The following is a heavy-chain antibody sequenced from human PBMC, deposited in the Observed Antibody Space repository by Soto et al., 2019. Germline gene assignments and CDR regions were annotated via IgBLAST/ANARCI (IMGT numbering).Heavy chain of an antibody. D-gene: IGHD6-6*01. J-gene: IGHJ6*02. CDR3: ARDLVGGYSSSSNYYYYGMDV. Sequence: EVQLVESGGGLVQPGGSLRLSCAASGFTFSSYWMSWVRQAPGKGLEWVANIKQDGSEKYYVDSVKGRFTISRDNAKNPLYLQMNSLRAEDTAVYYCARDLVGGYSSSSNYYYYGMDVWGQGTTVTVSS. V-gene: IGHV3-7*01. CDR2: IKQDGSEK. CDR1: GFTFSSYW.